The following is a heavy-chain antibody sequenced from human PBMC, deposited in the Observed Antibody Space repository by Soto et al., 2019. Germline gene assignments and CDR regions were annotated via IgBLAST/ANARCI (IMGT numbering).Heavy chain of an antibody. D-gene: IGHD3-16*02. CDR2: IYYSGST. V-gene: IGHV4-59*01. Sequence: SETLSLTCTVSGGSISSYYWSWIRQPPGKGLEWNGYIYYSGSTNYNPSLKSRVTISVDTSKNQFSLKLSSVTAADTAVYYCARGDSEYGSYDYIWGSYRLNNAFDIWGQGTMVTVS. J-gene: IGHJ3*02. CDR3: ARGDSEYGSYDYIWGSYRLNNAFDI. CDR1: GGSISSYY.